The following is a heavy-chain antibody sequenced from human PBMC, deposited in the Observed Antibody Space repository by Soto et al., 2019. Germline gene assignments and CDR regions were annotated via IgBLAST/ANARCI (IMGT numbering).Heavy chain of an antibody. D-gene: IGHD2-21*02. CDR2: IYYSGST. Sequence: SETLPLTCTVTGDSLSSRSYYWGWIRQPPGKGLEWIGSIYYSGSTYNNPSLRSRASMSIDTSKDQFSLKLKSVTAADTALYFCARQRTSVVTQAYFD. J-gene: IGHJ4*01. CDR1: GDSLSSRSYY. CDR3: ARQRTSVVTQAYFD. V-gene: IGHV4-39*01.